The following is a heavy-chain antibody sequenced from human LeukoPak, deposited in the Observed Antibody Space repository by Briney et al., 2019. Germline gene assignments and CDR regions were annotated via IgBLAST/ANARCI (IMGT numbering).Heavy chain of an antibody. CDR2: ISYDGSNK. CDR3: AREMRR. Sequence: PGRSLRLSCAASGFTFSSYAMHWVRQAPGKGLEWVAVISYDGSNKYYADSVKGRFTISRDNAKNTLYLQMNSLRAEDTAVFYCAREMRRWGQGTLVTVSS. V-gene: IGHV3-30*14. CDR1: GFTFSSYA. J-gene: IGHJ4*02.